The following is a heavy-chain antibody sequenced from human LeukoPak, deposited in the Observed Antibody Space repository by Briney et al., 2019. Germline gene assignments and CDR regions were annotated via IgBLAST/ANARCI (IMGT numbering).Heavy chain of an antibody. J-gene: IGHJ6*02. CDR1: GFKFDDYA. Sequence: PGRSLRLSCAASGFKFDDYAMHWVRQAPGKGLEWVSSIPWTNAGEAYADSVKGQCTISRDNAKNCVYLELKSLRAEDTALYYCAEGRGADTSYGMNVWCQGTTVIVSS. CDR3: AEGRGADTSYGMNV. D-gene: IGHD3-16*01. V-gene: IGHV3-9*01. CDR2: IPWTNAGE.